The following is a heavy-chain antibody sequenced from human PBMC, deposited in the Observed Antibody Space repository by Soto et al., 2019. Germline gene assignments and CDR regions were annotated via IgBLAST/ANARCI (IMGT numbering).Heavy chain of an antibody. CDR3: ARVPEGSGWTQPGYFDY. V-gene: IGHV4-31*01. CDR1: GGSISSGGYY. Sequence: PSETLSLTCTVSGGSISSGGYYWSWIRQHPGKGMEWIGYIYYSGSTYYNQSLKSQVTISVDTSKNQFSLKLSSVTAADTAVYYCARVPEGSGWTQPGYFDYWGQGTLVTVS. J-gene: IGHJ4*02. CDR2: IYYSGST. D-gene: IGHD6-19*01.